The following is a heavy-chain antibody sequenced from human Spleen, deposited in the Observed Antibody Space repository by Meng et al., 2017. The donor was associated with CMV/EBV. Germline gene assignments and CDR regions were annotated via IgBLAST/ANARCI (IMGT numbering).Heavy chain of an antibody. V-gene: IGHV3-9*01. D-gene: IGHD2-2*01. CDR2: LNWNADSI. CDR3: AKDPGRYCSSNICVPLGYFQE. J-gene: IGHJ1*01. Sequence: SLKISCAASGFTFDDYAMHWVRQVPGRGLEWVSGLNWNADSIGYVDSVKGRFTISRDNSKNKLYLQMNSLRAEDTAVYYCAKDPGRYCSSNICVPLGYFQEWGQGTLVTVSS. CDR1: GFTFDDYA.